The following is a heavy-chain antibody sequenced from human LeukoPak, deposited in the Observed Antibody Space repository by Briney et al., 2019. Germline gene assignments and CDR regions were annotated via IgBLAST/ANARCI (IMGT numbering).Heavy chain of an antibody. Sequence: ASVKVSCKASGYTFTGYYMHWVRQAPGQGLEWMGWINPNSGGTNYAQKFQGWVTMTRDTSISTAYMELSRLRSDDTAVYYCARDLGSSSWYYSYGMDVWGQGTTVTVSS. CDR2: INPNSGGT. CDR1: GYTFTGYY. J-gene: IGHJ6*02. D-gene: IGHD6-13*01. CDR3: ARDLGSSSWYYSYGMDV. V-gene: IGHV1-2*04.